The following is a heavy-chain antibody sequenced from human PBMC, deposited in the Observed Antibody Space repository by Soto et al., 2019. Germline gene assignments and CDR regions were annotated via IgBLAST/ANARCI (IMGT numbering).Heavy chain of an antibody. J-gene: IGHJ6*02. Sequence: GGSLRLSCEASGLVFSSFWMSWVRQAPGKGLEWVAYIKQDGSEKYYVDSVKGRLTISRDNPKSSLYLQMNNLRAEDTAVYYCARGHKGLEVWGQGTTVTVSS. CDR1: GLVFSSFW. CDR2: IKQDGSEK. CDR3: ARGHKGLEV. V-gene: IGHV3-7*01.